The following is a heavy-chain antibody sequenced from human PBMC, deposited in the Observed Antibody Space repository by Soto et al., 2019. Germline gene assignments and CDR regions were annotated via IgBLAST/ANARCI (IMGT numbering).Heavy chain of an antibody. CDR2: IYYSGST. V-gene: IGHV4-30-4*01. CDR1: GGSISRGDYY. J-gene: IGHJ5*02. D-gene: IGHD3-10*01. Sequence: QVQLQESGPGLVKPSQTLSLTCTVSGGSISRGDYYCSWIRQPPGKGLEWIGYIYYSGSTYYNPSLKSRVTISVDTSKNQFSLKLSSVTAADTAVYYCARGSMVRGVIHWFDPGGQGTLVTVSS. CDR3: ARGSMVRGVIHWFDP.